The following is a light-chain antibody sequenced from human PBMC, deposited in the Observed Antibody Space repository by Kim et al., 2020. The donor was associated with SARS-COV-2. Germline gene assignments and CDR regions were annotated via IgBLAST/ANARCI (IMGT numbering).Light chain of an antibody. CDR2: QDS. J-gene: IGLJ2*01. CDR1: ILWNRY. CDR3: QAWDSRTDLV. Sequence: SYELTQPPSVSVSPGQTVTITCSGNILWNRYVCWYQQKPGQSPVLVIYQDSKRPSGIPERFSGSNSGTTATLTISETQAIDEADYHCQAWDSRTDLVFGGGTRLTVL. V-gene: IGLV3-1*01.